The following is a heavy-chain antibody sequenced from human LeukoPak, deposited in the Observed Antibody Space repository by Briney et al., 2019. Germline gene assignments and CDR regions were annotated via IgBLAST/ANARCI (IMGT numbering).Heavy chain of an antibody. CDR1: GGSISSYY. CDR2: INTSGST. D-gene: IGHD2-2*01. J-gene: IGHJ5*02. CDR3: ARGVVVPAASTDWFDP. Sequence: SETLSLTCTVSGGSISSYYWSWIRQPAGKGLEWIGRINTSGSTNYNPSLKSRVTMSVDTSKNQFSLKLSSVTAADTAVYYCARGVVVPAASTDWFDPWGQGTLVTVSS. V-gene: IGHV4-4*07.